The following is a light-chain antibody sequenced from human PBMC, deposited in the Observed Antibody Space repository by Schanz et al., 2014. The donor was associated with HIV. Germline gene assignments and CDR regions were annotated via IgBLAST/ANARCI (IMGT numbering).Light chain of an antibody. V-gene: IGLV2-8*01. CDR2: DVN. J-gene: IGLJ3*02. CDR3: AAWDDRLNGPM. Sequence: QSVLTQPPSASGSPGQSVTISCTGTSSDIGAYNYVSWYQHHPGKAPQLIICDVNRRPSGVPARFSGSKSGTSASLAISGLQSEDEADYHCAAWDDRLNGPMFGGGTKLTVL. CDR1: SSDIGAYNY.